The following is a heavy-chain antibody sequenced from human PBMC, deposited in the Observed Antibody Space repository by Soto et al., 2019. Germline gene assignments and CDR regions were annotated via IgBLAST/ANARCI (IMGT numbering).Heavy chain of an antibody. D-gene: IGHD3-3*01. CDR2: IKSKTDGGTT. V-gene: IGHV3-15*07. CDR1: GFTFSNAW. J-gene: IGHJ4*02. CDR3: TTGIPVLEWLPLGPEYYFDY. Sequence: PGGSLRLSCAASGFTFSNAWMNWVRQAPGKGLEWVGRIKSKTDGGTTDYAAPVKGRFTISRDDSKNTLYLQMNSLKTEDTAVYYCTTGIPVLEWLPLGPEYYFDYWGQGTLVTVS.